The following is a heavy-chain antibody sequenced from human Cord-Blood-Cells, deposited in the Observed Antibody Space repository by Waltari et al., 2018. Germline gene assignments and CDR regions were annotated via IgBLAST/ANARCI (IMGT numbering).Heavy chain of an antibody. Sequence: QVQLQESGPGLVKPSETLSLTCTVSGGSISSYYWSWIRQPAGKGLEWIGRIYTSGSTNSNPCLKSRVTMSVDTSKNQFSLKLSSVTAADTAVYYCARDSSGWYYYYYYMDVWGKGTTVTVSS. V-gene: IGHV4-4*07. J-gene: IGHJ6*03. CDR3: ARDSSGWYYYYYYMDV. CDR2: IYTSGST. D-gene: IGHD6-19*01. CDR1: GGSISSYY.